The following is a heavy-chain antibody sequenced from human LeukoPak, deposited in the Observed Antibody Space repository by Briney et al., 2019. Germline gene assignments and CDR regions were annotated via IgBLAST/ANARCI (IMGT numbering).Heavy chain of an antibody. D-gene: IGHD3-10*02. CDR2: ISGSGGNT. V-gene: IGHV3-23*01. J-gene: IGHJ6*04. CDR3: AELGITMIGGV. CDR1: GFTFSSYG. Sequence: GGSLRLSCAGSGFTFSSYGMSWVRQAPGKGLEWVSAISGSGGNTYYADSVKGRFTISRDNAKNSLYLQMNSLRAEDTAVYYCAELGITMIGGVWGKGTTVTISS.